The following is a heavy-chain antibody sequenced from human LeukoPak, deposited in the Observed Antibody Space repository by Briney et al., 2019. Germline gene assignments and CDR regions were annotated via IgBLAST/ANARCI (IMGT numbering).Heavy chain of an antibody. D-gene: IGHD2-8*02. J-gene: IGHJ4*02. CDR2: VSSDGTT. CDR1: GDSVTSYY. Sequence: PSETLSLTCSVSGDSVTSYYWSWIRQPPGKGPEWIGYVSSDGTTNYTPSLRSRVIMSVDTAKNHISLSLTSLTAADTAIYYCARLDCTGDGCYNHWGRGTLVTVSS. V-gene: IGHV4-59*08. CDR3: ARLDCTGDGCYNH.